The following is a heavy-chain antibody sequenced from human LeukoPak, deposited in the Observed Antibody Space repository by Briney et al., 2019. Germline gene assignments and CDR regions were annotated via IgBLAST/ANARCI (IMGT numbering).Heavy chain of an antibody. CDR2: ISDYNGNK. CDR1: GYTFTSYG. V-gene: IGHV1-18*01. D-gene: IGHD3-16*01. CDR3: ARDLMTTPTWDFDY. Sequence: ASVTVSFKASGYTFTSYGISWVRQAPGQGEEWMGWISDYNGNKNYAQKLQGRVTNTTDTSTSTAYMELSRLESDDTAVYYCARDLMTTPTWDFDYWGQGTLVTVAS. J-gene: IGHJ4*02.